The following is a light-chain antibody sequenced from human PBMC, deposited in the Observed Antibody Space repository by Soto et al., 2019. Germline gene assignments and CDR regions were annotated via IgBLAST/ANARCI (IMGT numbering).Light chain of an antibody. J-gene: IGLJ1*01. CDR1: SSNIVAGYD. V-gene: IGLV1-40*01. CDR3: QSYDSSLSAYV. Sequence: QLVLTQPPSVSGAPGQKVTISCTGSSSNIVAGYDVHWYQQLPGTAPKLLIFVNSNRPSGVPDRFSGSNSGTSASLAITGLQAEDEADYYCQSYDSSLSAYVFGTGTKVTVL. CDR2: VNS.